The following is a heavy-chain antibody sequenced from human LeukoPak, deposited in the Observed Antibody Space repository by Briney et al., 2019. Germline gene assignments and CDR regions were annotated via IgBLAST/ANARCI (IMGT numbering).Heavy chain of an antibody. CDR2: INHSGST. V-gene: IGHV4-34*01. J-gene: IGHJ4*02. CDR3: ARFCSSTSCYAAFDY. D-gene: IGHD2-2*01. Sequence: SETLSLTCAVYGGSFSGYYWSWIRQPPGKGLEWIGEINHSGSTNYNPSLKSRVTIPVDTSKNQFSLKLSSVTAADTAVYYCARFCSSTSCYAAFDYWGQGTLVTVSS. CDR1: GGSFSGYY.